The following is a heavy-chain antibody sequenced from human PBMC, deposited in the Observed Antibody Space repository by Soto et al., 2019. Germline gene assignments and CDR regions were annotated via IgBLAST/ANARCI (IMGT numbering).Heavy chain of an antibody. CDR1: GGTFSSYA. CDR3: APPPTTNPYYSAIDV. CDR2: IIPIFGTA. Sequence: QVQLVQSGAEVKKPGSSVKVSCKASGGTFSSYAISWVRQAPGQGLEWMGGIIPIFGTANYAQKFQGRVTITAAEPTATASMALSSLISEAPALYYCAPPPTTNPYYSAIDVWCQGTTFTVSS. D-gene: IGHD2-8*01. J-gene: IGHJ6*02. V-gene: IGHV1-69*12.